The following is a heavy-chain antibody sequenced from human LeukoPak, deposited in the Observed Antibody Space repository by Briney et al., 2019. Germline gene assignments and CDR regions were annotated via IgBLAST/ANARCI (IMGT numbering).Heavy chain of an antibody. V-gene: IGHV4-59*08. Sequence: MASETLSLTCTVSGASISSDYWSWIRQPPGKGLEWIGHIYHSGHTMSNPSLESRVTISIDTSNNQFSLKLSSVTAADTAVYYCARHPFQYPFDYWGPGTLVSVSS. D-gene: IGHD4-4*01. J-gene: IGHJ4*02. CDR2: IYHSGHT. CDR3: ARHPFQYPFDY. CDR1: GASISSDY.